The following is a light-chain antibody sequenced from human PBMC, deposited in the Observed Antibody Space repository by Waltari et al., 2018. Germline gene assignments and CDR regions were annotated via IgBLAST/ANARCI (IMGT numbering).Light chain of an antibody. CDR1: SGEVGFYNY. Sequence: QSALTQPASLSGSPGQSITISCTGTSGEVGFYNYVPWYQQHPGKAPRLIIYDVSERPSGVSNRFSGSKSGNTASLTISGLQAEDEADYYCNSYTGSSSWVFGGGTKLTVL. CDR2: DVS. CDR3: NSYTGSSSWV. J-gene: IGLJ3*02. V-gene: IGLV2-14*03.